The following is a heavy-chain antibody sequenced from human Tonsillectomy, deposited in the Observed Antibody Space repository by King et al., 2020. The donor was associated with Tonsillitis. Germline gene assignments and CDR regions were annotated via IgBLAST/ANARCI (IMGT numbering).Heavy chain of an antibody. V-gene: IGHV3-23*04. CDR2: ISSSGSTT. D-gene: IGHD3-9*01. CDR3: AKLDYDILTGYDS. J-gene: IGHJ4*02. Sequence: VQLVESGGGLVQPGGSLRLSCEAPGFAFTSYTLSWVRHPPRKGLEWVSGISSSGSTTYYADSVRGRFTISRDNSKNTLYLQMNSLRAEDTAVYYCAKLDYDILTGYDSWGQGTLVTVSS. CDR1: GFAFTSYT.